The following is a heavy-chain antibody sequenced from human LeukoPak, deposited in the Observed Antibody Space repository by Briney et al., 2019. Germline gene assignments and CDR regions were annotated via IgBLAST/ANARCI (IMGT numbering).Heavy chain of an antibody. J-gene: IGHJ4*02. CDR1: GYSFTSYW. Sequence: GESLKISCKGSGYSFTSYWIGWVRQMPGKGLEWMGIIYPGDSDTRYSPSFQGQVTISADKSISTAYLQWSSLKASDTAMYCCARRGSSGYFHRAYYFDYWGQGTLVTVSS. V-gene: IGHV5-51*01. D-gene: IGHD3-22*01. CDR2: IYPGDSDT. CDR3: ARRGSSGYFHRAYYFDY.